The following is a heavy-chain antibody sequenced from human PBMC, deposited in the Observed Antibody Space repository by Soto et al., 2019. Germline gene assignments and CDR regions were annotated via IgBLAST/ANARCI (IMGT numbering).Heavy chain of an antibody. Sequence: SETLSLTCTVSGGSLSSADYYWAWIRQPPGKVLEWIGSIFFNGGALYNPSLESRVTISVDTSKNQFSLKLSSVTAADTAVYYCARGEERVPMPSGYWGQGTLVPVYS. J-gene: IGHJ4*02. CDR1: GGSLSSADYY. CDR2: IFFNGGA. CDR3: ARGEERVPMPSGY. D-gene: IGHD2-2*01. V-gene: IGHV4-39*07.